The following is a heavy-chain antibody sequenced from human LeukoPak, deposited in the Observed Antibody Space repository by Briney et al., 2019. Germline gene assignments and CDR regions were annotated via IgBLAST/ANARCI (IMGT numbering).Heavy chain of an antibody. CDR2: ISYDGSNK. CDR3: ARDTARFGELPGWFDP. J-gene: IGHJ5*02. Sequence: PGRSLRLSCAASGFTFSSYAMHWVRQAPGKGLEWVAVISYDGSNKYYADSVKGRFTISRDNSKNTLYLQMNSLRAEDTAVYYCARDTARFGELPGWFDPWGQGTLVTVSS. V-gene: IGHV3-30-3*01. D-gene: IGHD3-10*01. CDR1: GFTFSSYA.